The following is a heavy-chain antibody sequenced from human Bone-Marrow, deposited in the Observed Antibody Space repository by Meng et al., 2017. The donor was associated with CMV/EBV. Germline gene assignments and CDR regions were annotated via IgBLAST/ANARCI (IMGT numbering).Heavy chain of an antibody. D-gene: IGHD1-26*01. Sequence: GESLKISCAASGFTFSSYAMSWVRQAPGKGLEWVSAISGSGGSTYYADSVKGRFTISRDNSKNTLYLQMNSLRAEDTAVYYCARVAWELLFDYWGQGTLVTVSS. CDR3: ARVAWELLFDY. V-gene: IGHV3-23*01. CDR2: ISGSGGST. CDR1: GFTFSSYA. J-gene: IGHJ4*02.